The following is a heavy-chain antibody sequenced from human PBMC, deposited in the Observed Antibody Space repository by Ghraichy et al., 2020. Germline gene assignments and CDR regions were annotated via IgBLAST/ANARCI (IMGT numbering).Heavy chain of an antibody. Sequence: SQTLSLTCTVSGGSISSSSYYWGWVRQSPGKGLEWNGTIYFSGSTNYNPSLKSRVTVSVDTSKNQFSLKLSSLTAADTAVYFCARLDFWSGMYYFDYWGQGTQVTVSS. CDR3: ARLDFWSGMYYFDY. CDR2: IYFSGST. V-gene: IGHV4-39*07. D-gene: IGHD3-3*01. CDR1: GGSISSSSYY. J-gene: IGHJ4*02.